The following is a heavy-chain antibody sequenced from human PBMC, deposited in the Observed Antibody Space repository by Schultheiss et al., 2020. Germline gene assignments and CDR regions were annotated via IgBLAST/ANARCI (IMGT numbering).Heavy chain of an antibody. CDR1: GGSISSYY. Sequence: SETLSLTCTVSGGSISSYYWGWIRQPPGKGLEWIGYIYYSGSTYYNPSLKSRVTISVDTSKNQFSLKLSSVTAADTAVYYCARGLGPRYYFDYWGQGTLVTVSS. CDR3: ARGLGPRYYFDY. V-gene: IGHV4-59*12. CDR2: IYYSGST. J-gene: IGHJ4*02. D-gene: IGHD3-16*01.